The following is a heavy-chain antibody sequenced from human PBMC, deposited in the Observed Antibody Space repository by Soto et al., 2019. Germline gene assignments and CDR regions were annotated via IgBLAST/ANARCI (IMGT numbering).Heavy chain of an antibody. D-gene: IGHD6-13*01. J-gene: IGHJ3*02. CDR3: ARDRRQHLELGAFDI. CDR2: IYYSGVT. V-gene: IGHV4-31*03. CDR1: GDSISSGGYY. Sequence: SETLSRTCTVSGDSISSGGYYWSWILQHPGKGLEWIGGIYYSGVTYYNPSLKSRVTISVDTSKNQFSLKLSSVTAADTAVYYCARDRRQHLELGAFDIWGQGTMVT.